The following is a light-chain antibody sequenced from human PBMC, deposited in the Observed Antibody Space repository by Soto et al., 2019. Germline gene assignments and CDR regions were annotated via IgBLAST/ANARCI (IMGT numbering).Light chain of an antibody. V-gene: IGLV2-14*01. CDR1: SSDVGGYNY. Sequence: QSALTQPASVSGSPGQSITISWTGTSSDVGGYNYVSWYQQHPGKAPKLMIYEVSNRPSGVSNRFSGSKSGNTASLTISGLQAEDEADYYCSSYTSSSIPYVFGTGTKVTVL. J-gene: IGLJ1*01. CDR2: EVS. CDR3: SSYTSSSIPYV.